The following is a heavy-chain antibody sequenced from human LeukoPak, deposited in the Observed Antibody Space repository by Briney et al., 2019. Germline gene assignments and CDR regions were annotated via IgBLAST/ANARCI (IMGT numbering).Heavy chain of an antibody. Sequence: SETLSLTCTVSGGSISSYYWSWIRQSPGKGLECIGYIHYTGSTNYNPSLKSRVTISVDTSKNQFSLKLSSVTAADTAVYYCARHPVGLWFGELSVRRSGAVDYWGQGTLVTVSS. V-gene: IGHV4-59*08. CDR1: GGSISSYY. J-gene: IGHJ4*02. CDR3: ARHPVGLWFGELSVRRSGAVDY. CDR2: IHYTGST. D-gene: IGHD3-10*01.